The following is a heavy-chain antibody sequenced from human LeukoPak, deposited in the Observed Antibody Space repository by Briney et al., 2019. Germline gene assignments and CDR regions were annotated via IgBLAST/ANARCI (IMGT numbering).Heavy chain of an antibody. J-gene: IGHJ4*02. V-gene: IGHV3-9*01. CDR3: AKDDCKRTYYDILTGYCLIDY. D-gene: IGHD3-9*01. CDR2: ISWNSGRI. Sequence: PGRSLRLSCAASGFTFDDYAMHWVRQAPGKGLEWVSGISWNSGRIGYADSVKGRFTISRDNAKNSLYLQMNSLRAEDTALYYCAKDDCKRTYYDILTGYCLIDYWGQGTLVTVSS. CDR1: GFTFDDYA.